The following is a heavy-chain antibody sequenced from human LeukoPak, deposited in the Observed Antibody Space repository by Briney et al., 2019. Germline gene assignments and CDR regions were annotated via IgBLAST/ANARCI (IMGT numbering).Heavy chain of an antibody. J-gene: IGHJ6*03. CDR3: ARGAYYGSGSYSYYIDV. V-gene: IGHV3-48*03. CDR2: ISSSGSTI. D-gene: IGHD3-10*01. Sequence: GGSLRLSCAASGFTFSSYEMNWVRQAPGKGLEWVSYISSSGSTIYYADSVKGRFTISRDNAKNSLYLQMNSLRAEDTAVYYCARGAYYGSGSYSYYIDVWGKGTTVTISS. CDR1: GFTFSSYE.